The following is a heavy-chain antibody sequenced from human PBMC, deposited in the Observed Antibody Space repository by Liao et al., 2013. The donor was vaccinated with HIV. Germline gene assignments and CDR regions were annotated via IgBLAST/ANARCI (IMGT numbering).Heavy chain of an antibody. CDR3: ARGHLGGCGGNCYSGIDY. V-gene: IGHV4-4*07. Sequence: QVQLQESGPGLVKPSETLSLTCNVSGRSMSHFFWSWIRQPAGKGLEWIGRISTSGNSNYNPSLKSRLTISVDTSKNQFSLKLSSVTAADTAVYYCARGHLGGCGGNCYSGIDYWGQGTLVTVSS. D-gene: IGHD2-21*01. J-gene: IGHJ4*02. CDR1: GRSMSHFF. CDR2: ISTSGNS.